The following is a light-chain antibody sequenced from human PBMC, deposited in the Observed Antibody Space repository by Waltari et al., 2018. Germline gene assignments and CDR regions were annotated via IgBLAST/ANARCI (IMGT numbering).Light chain of an antibody. Sequence: EIVMTQFPATLSVSPGERATLSCRASENINSNVAWYQQKPGQAPRLLIYRASTRASGGPARVSGSGSGTDFSLTISSLQSEDFGDYYCHQYAKWVGTFGQGTSVEIK. J-gene: IGKJ2*01. V-gene: IGKV3-15*01. CDR1: ENINSN. CDR2: RAS. CDR3: HQYAKWVGT.